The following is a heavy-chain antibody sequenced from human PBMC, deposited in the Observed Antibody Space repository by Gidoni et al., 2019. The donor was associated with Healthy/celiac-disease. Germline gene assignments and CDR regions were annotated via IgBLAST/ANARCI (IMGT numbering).Heavy chain of an antibody. CDR3: ANTPFLYYYDSSGYPFFDY. V-gene: IGHV3-23*01. CDR2: ISGSGGST. D-gene: IGHD3-22*01. J-gene: IGHJ4*02. CDR1: GFTFSSYA. Sequence: EVQLLESGGGLVQPGGSLRLSCAASGFTFSSYAMSWVRQAPGKGLEWVSAISGSGGSTYYADSVKGRFTISRDNSKNTLYLQMNSLRAEDTAVYYCANTPFLYYYDSSGYPFFDYWGQGTLVTVSS.